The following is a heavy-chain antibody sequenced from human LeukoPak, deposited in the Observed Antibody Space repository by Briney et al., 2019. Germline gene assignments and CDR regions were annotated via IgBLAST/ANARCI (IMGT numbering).Heavy chain of an antibody. Sequence: SETLSLTCTVSGGSISLYYRSWIRQPPGKGLEWIGYFYDTRSPKYNPSLERRVTISVDMSRNQFSLNLTSVTTADTAVYYCARGRGSLTYWGQGTLATVSS. CDR2: FYDTRSP. J-gene: IGHJ4*02. CDR1: GGSISLYY. CDR3: ARGRGSLTY. D-gene: IGHD3-10*01. V-gene: IGHV4-59*01.